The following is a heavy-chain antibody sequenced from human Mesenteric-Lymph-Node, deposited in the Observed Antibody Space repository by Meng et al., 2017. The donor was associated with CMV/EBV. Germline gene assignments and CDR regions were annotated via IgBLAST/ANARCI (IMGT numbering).Heavy chain of an antibody. CDR2: MTYDGSTK. Sequence: GGSLRLSCAASGFTFSDYAMHWVRQAPGKGLEWVAFMTYDGSTKYYADSVKGRFTISRENSDNTLYLQMDSLRVEDTAVYYCARTNGTSWYEAMDYWGQGTLVTVSS. J-gene: IGHJ4*02. CDR3: ARTNGTSWYEAMDY. D-gene: IGHD2-2*01. CDR1: GFTFSDYA. V-gene: IGHV3-33*05.